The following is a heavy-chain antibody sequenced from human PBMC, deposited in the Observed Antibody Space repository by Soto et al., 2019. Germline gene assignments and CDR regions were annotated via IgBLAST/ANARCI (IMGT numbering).Heavy chain of an antibody. CDR2: ISYDGSNK. V-gene: IGHV3-30-3*01. D-gene: IGHD4-4*01. CDR1: GFTFSSYA. CDR3: ARDSGQPLIKFTTVSGGYYYYGMDV. J-gene: IGHJ6*02. Sequence: GGSLRLSCAASGFTFSSYAMHWVRQAPGKGLEWVAVISYDGSNKYYADSVKGRFTISRDNSKNTLYLQMNSLRAEDTAEYYCARDSGQPLIKFTTVSGGYYYYGMDVWGQGATVTVSS.